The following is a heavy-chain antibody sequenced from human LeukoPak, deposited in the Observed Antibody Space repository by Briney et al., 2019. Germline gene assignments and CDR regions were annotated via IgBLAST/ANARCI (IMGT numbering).Heavy chain of an antibody. CDR1: GFTFSDYY. CDR3: ARGAPRGSQGWFDP. V-gene: IGHV3-20*04. CDR2: INWSGGST. Sequence: PGGSLRLSCAASGFTFSDYYMSWIRQAPGKGLEWVSGINWSGGSTGYADSVKGRFTISRDNAKSFLYLQMNSLRVEDTALYYCARGAPRGSQGWFDPWGQGTLVTVSS. J-gene: IGHJ5*02. D-gene: IGHD1-26*01.